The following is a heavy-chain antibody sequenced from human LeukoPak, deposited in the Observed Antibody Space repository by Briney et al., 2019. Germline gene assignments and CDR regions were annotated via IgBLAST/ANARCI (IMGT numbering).Heavy chain of an antibody. J-gene: IGHJ4*02. Sequence: GGSLRLSCAASGFTFSTYWMHWVRQAPGKGLVWVSRIKSDGSSTSYADSVKGRFTISRDNARNTLFLQMNSLRAEDTAVYYCAEMSLIVVVPAAAIEYWGQGTLVTVSS. CDR2: IKSDGSST. CDR1: GFTFSTYW. CDR3: AEMSLIVVVPAAAIEY. D-gene: IGHD2-2*01. V-gene: IGHV3-74*01.